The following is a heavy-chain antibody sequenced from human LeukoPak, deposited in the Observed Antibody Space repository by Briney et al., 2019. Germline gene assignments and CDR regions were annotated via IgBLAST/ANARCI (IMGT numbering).Heavy chain of an antibody. Sequence: GGSLRLSCTVSGFTFSNACMSWVRQAPGKGLEWVSVIYSGGSTYYADSVKGRFTISRDNSNNTLYLQMNNLRAEDTAVYYCARAWGTYYFDYWGQGTLVTVSS. D-gene: IGHD3-16*01. CDR1: GFTFSNAC. V-gene: IGHV3-53*01. CDR3: ARAWGTYYFDY. CDR2: IYSGGST. J-gene: IGHJ4*02.